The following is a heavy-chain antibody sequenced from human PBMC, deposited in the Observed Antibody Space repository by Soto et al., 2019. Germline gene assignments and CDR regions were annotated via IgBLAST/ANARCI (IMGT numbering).Heavy chain of an antibody. V-gene: IGHV3-21*01. CDR3: SRDAHGYCTNGVCPGIDNWFDP. CDR2: ISSSSSYI. J-gene: IGHJ5*02. Sequence: PGGSLRLSCAASGFTFSSYSMNWVRQAPGKGLEWVSSISSSSSYIYYAYSVKCRFTISRDNAKNSLYLQMNSLRAEDTAVYYCSRDAHGYCTNGVCPGIDNWFDPWGQGTLVTVSS. D-gene: IGHD2-8*01. CDR1: GFTFSSYS.